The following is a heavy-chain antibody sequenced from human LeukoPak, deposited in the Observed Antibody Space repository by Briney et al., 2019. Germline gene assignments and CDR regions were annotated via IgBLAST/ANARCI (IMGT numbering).Heavy chain of an antibody. Sequence: SQTLSLTCAISGDSVSSNSVTWNWIRQSPSRGLEWLGRTYYRSTWYNDYAVSVRGRITVNPDTSKNQFSLHLNSETPEDTAVYYCARRLTQYDCFDPWGQGILVTVSS. CDR3: ARRLTQYDCFDP. V-gene: IGHV6-1*01. J-gene: IGHJ5*02. CDR2: TYYRSTWYN. D-gene: IGHD2-2*01. CDR1: GDSVSSNSVT.